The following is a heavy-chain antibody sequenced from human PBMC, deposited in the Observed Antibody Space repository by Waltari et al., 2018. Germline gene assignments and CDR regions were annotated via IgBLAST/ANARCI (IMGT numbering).Heavy chain of an antibody. CDR1: GGTFSSYA. V-gene: IGHV1-69*05. CDR3: AREYYDILTGYYIDY. D-gene: IGHD3-9*01. J-gene: IGHJ4*02. CDR2: IIPIFGTA. Sequence: QVQLVQSGAEVKKPGSSVKVSCKASGGTFSSYAISWVRQDPGQGLEWMGGIIPIFGTANYAQKFQGRVTSTTDEATSTAYMELSSLRSEDTAVYYCAREYYDILTGYYIDYWGQGTLVTVSS.